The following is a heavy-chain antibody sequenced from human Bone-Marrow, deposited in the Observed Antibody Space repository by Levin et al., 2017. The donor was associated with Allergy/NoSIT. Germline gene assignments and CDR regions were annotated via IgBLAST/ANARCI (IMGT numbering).Heavy chain of an antibody. J-gene: IGHJ6*03. CDR1: GGIFNTYA. Sequence: GASVKVSCKASGGIFNTYAISWVRQAPGQGLEWMGWIIPVLGTSNYAQQFQGSVPITADKSTSTAYMDLSNLISADTAVYYCPRVRFTSTTCYYFYYYMGVWGKGTTVTVTS. D-gene: IGHD2-2*01. CDR3: PRVRFTSTTCYYFYYYMGV. V-gene: IGHV1-69*10. CDR2: IIPVLGTS.